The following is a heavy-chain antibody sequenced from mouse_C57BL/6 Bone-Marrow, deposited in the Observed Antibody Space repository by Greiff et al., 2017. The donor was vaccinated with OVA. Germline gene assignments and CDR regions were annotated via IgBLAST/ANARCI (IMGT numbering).Heavy chain of an antibody. CDR3: ARDYYGSSHWYFDV. Sequence: VESGGGFVKPGGSLKLSCAASGFTFSSYAMSWVRQTPEKRLEWVATISDGGSYTYYPDNVKGRFTISRDNAKNNLYLQMSHLKSEDTAMYYCARDYYGSSHWYFDVWGTGTTVTVSS. J-gene: IGHJ1*03. CDR2: ISDGGSYT. CDR1: GFTFSSYA. V-gene: IGHV5-4*01. D-gene: IGHD1-1*01.